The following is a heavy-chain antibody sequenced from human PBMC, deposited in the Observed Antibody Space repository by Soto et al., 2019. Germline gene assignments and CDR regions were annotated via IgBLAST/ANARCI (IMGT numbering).Heavy chain of an antibody. J-gene: IGHJ4*02. V-gene: IGHV3-23*01. CDR2: ISDGDGAT. CDR3: AKGRTFFDF. Sequence: EEQLLESGGDLVQPGGSLRLSCVASGITFRSRAMSWVRQAPGKGLEWVSDISDGDGATHYADSVKGRFTISRDDSKNTLYLQMDSLRAEDAAVYYCAKGRTFFDFWGQGTLVTVSS. CDR1: GITFRSRA. D-gene: IGHD3-16*01.